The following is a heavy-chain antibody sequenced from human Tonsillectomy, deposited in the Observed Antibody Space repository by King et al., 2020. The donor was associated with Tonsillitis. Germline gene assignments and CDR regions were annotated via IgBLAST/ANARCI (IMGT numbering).Heavy chain of an antibody. CDR3: AKADASVLRYFDWLSDAFDI. Sequence: VQLVESGGGLVQPGGSLRLSCAASGFTFSSYAMSWVRQAPGKGLEWVSAISGSGGGTYYADSVKGRFTISIDNSKNTLDLQMNSLRAEDTAVYYCAKADASVLRYFDWLSDAFDIWGQGTMVTVSS. CDR1: GFTFSSYA. CDR2: ISGSGGGT. V-gene: IGHV3-23*04. D-gene: IGHD3-9*01. J-gene: IGHJ3*02.